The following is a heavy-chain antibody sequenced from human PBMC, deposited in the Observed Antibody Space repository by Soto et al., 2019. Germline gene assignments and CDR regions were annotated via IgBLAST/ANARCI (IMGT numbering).Heavy chain of an antibody. D-gene: IGHD3-3*02. CDR2: IYAGSGNT. CDR3: ARDTETLGPRANDALDI. Sequence: QAQLVQSGAEMKNLGASVKVSCKATGSTFSAYTMNWVRQAPGQSLEWWGWIYAGSGNTNYSQNFQGRVSITRDTSASTVYMELTGLTSEDTAVYYCARDTETLGPRANDALDIWGQGTMVTVSS. J-gene: IGHJ3*02. CDR1: GSTFSAYT. V-gene: IGHV1-3*01.